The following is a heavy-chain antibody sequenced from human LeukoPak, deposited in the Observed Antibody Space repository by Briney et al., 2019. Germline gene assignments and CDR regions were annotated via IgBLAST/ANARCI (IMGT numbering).Heavy chain of an antibody. J-gene: IGHJ4*02. CDR2: IDPTSGGT. V-gene: IGHV1-2*02. D-gene: IGHD6-13*01. CDR1: GYTFTRYY. CDR3: ARDESAAAGTFDY. Sequence: ASVKVPCKTSGYTFTRYYMHWVRQAPGQGLEWMGWIDPTSGGTKSPQKFQGRVTMTRDTSINTAYMELSRLRSDDTAVYYCARDESAAAGTFDYWGQGTLVTVSS.